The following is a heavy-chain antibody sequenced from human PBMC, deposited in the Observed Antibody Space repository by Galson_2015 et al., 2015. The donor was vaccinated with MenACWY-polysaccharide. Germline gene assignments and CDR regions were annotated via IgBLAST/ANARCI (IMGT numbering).Heavy chain of an antibody. J-gene: IGHJ4*02. CDR1: GFTLSMYW. CDR3: ARIDAGGLGYFDR. Sequence: SLRLSCAASGFTLSMYWMSWVRQAPGKGLEWVANINHGGSDRFYVDSVEGRFTISRDNGKNSLYLQMNSLRAEDTAVYYCARIDAGGLGYFDRWGQGTLVTVSS. D-gene: IGHD1-26*01. V-gene: IGHV3-7*01. CDR2: INHGGSDR.